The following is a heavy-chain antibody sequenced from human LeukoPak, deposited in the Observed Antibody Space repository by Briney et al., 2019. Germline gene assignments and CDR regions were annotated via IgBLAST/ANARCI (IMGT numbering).Heavy chain of an antibody. V-gene: IGHV3-30*02. Sequence: PGGSLRLSCAASGFTFSSYGMHWVRQAPGKGLEWVAFIRYDGSNKYYADSVKGRFTISGDNSKNTLYLQMNSLRAEDTAVYYCAKGGYSGSRPFSFDYWGQGTLVTVSS. CDR3: AKGGYSGSRPFSFDY. CDR1: GFTFSSYG. CDR2: IRYDGSNK. J-gene: IGHJ4*02. D-gene: IGHD5-12*01.